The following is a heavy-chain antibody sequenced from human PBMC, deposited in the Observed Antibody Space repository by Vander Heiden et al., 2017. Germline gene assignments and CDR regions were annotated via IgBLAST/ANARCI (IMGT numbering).Heavy chain of an antibody. CDR3: TTEEIVPSPPFDY. V-gene: IGHV3-15*01. CDR1: GFTFSNAW. Sequence: EVQLVESGGGLVKPGGSLRLSCAASGFTFSNAWMGWVRQAPGKGLEWVGRIKSKTDGGTIDYAAPVKGRFTISRDDSKNTLYLQMNSLKTEDTAVYYCTTEEIVPSPPFDYWGQGTLVTVSS. D-gene: IGHD2-2*01. J-gene: IGHJ4*02. CDR2: IKSKTDGGTI.